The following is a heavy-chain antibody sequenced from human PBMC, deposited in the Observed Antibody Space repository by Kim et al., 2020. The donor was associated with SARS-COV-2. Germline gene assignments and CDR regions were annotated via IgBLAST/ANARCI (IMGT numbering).Heavy chain of an antibody. V-gene: IGHV3-15*05. CDR3: ATWNSGELHH. J-gene: IGHJ1*01. CDR1: GLTFTDAW. Sequence: GGSLRLSCVPSGLTFTDAWLSWVRQTPGKGLEWVGRIKSKKDDGTIDYAAPVKGRFTISRDDSKGTLYLQMNSLTSDDTGVYYCATWNSGELHHWGQGTLVTVAS. D-gene: IGHD3-16*01. CDR2: IKSKKDDGTI.